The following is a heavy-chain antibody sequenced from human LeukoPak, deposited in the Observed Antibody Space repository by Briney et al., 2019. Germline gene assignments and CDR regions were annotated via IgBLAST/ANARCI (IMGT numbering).Heavy chain of an antibody. Sequence: SETLSLTCTVSGGSLSTYSWSWIRQPPGKGLEWIGYIYYSGNTNYNPSLKSRVTISVDTSKNQFSLKLSSVTAADTAVYYCARVRLVGYDILTGYYSFDYWGQGTLVTVSS. CDR2: IYYSGNT. CDR1: GGSLSTYS. J-gene: IGHJ4*02. D-gene: IGHD3-9*01. CDR3: ARVRLVGYDILTGYYSFDY. V-gene: IGHV4-59*01.